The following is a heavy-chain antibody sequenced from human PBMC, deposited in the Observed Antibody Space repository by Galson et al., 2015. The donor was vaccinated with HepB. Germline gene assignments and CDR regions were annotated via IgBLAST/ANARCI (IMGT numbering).Heavy chain of an antibody. D-gene: IGHD1-26*01. J-gene: IGHJ4*02. CDR1: GYTVTTYD. CDR3: GRTVGSIDY. Sequence: AGKVSCKASGYTVTTYDINWVRQAPGQGLEWMGWMNPKSGYTGFAQKFQGRVTMTSTTSISTAYMELSSLTHEDTAVYYCGRTVGSIDYWGQGTLVTVSS. CDR2: MNPKSGYT. V-gene: IGHV1-8*01.